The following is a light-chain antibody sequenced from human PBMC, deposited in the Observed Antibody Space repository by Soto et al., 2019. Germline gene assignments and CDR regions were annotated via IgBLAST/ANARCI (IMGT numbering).Light chain of an antibody. V-gene: IGLV2-11*01. Sequence: QSVLTQPRSVSGSPGQSVTISCSGTNSDVGGYNSVAWYQQKPGEAPKLLLYSVTKRPSGVPDRFSGSKSGNMASLIISGLQAEDEADYYCCSYAGSSTNYVFGTGTKGTVL. CDR1: NSDVGGYNS. CDR2: SVT. J-gene: IGLJ1*01. CDR3: CSYAGSSTNYV.